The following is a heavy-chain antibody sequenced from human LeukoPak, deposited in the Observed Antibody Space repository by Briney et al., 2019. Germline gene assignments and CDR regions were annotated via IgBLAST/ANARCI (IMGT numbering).Heavy chain of an antibody. CDR3: ARSGYSYGFFDY. J-gene: IGHJ4*02. CDR1: GFTFSSYA. CDR2: ISGSGGST. V-gene: IGHV3-23*01. Sequence: GGSLRLSCAASGFTFSSYAMSWVRQAPGKGLEWVSAISGSGGSTYCADSVKGRFTISRDNSKNTLYLQMNSLRAEDTAVYYCARSGYSYGFFDYWGQGTLVTVSS. D-gene: IGHD5-18*01.